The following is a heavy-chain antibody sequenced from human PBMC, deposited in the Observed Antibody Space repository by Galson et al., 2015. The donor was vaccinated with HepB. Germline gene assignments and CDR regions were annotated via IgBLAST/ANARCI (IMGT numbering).Heavy chain of an antibody. CDR2: ISYDGSKK. CDR3: AKDAGGTYFDSWSAYYNY. D-gene: IGHD3-3*01. J-gene: IGHJ4*02. CDR1: GFTISSYG. V-gene: IGHV3-30*18. Sequence: SLRLSCAASGFTISSYGMHWVRQAPGKGLEWVAVISYDGSKKHYADSVKGRFTISRDTSKNTLYLQMNSLRPEDTAVYYCAKDAGGTYFDSWSAYYNYWGQGTLVTVSS.